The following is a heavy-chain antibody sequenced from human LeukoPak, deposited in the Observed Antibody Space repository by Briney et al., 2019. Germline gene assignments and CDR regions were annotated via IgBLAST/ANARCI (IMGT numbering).Heavy chain of an antibody. V-gene: IGHV4-39*01. Sequence: SETLSLTCTVSGGSITSSSYYWGWIRQPPGKGLEWIGSTYYSGSTYYNPFLKSRVTISVDTSKNQFSLKLSSVTAADAAVYYCASTGVGASSSDFDYWGQGTLVTVSS. CDR2: TYYSGST. CDR3: ASTGVGASSSDFDY. D-gene: IGHD1-26*01. CDR1: GGSITSSSYY. J-gene: IGHJ4*02.